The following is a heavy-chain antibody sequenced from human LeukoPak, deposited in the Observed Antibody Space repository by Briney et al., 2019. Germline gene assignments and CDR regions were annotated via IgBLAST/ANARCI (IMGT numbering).Heavy chain of an antibody. D-gene: IGHD3-22*01. CDR2: ISSGGST. CDR1: GFTVSSNY. Sequence: GGSLRLSCAASGFTVSSNYITWVRLAPGKGLEWVSVISSGGSTYYADSVKGRFTISRDNAKNSLYLQMSSLRAEDTAVYYCARDLDDTRGLAFDTWGQGTLVTVSS. CDR3: ARDLDDTRGLAFDT. J-gene: IGHJ5*02. V-gene: IGHV3-53*01.